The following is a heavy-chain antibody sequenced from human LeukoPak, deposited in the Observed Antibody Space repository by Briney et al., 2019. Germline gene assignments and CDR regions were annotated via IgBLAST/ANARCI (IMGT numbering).Heavy chain of an antibody. D-gene: IGHD3-22*01. CDR3: ARGVGYYDSSGFYRYYFDY. CDR2: MYDIGST. J-gene: IGHJ4*02. V-gene: IGHV4-59*01. Sequence: PSETLSLTCTVSGGSISSYYWSWIRQPPGKGLEWIGYMYDIGSTNYNPSLKSRVTISVDTSKNQFSLKLSSVTAADTAVYYCARGVGYYDSSGFYRYYFDYWGQGTLVTVSS. CDR1: GGSISSYY.